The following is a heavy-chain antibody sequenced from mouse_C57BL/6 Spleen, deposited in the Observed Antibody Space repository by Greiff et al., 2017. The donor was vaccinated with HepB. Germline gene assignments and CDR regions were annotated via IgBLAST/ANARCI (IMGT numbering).Heavy chain of an antibody. Sequence: EVQVVESGGGLVKPGGSLKLSCAASGFTFSDYGMHWVRQAPEKGLEWVAYISSGSSTIYYADTVTGRFTISRDNAKTTLFLQMTRLRSEYTAMYYCARYDYDDWYFDVWGTGTTVTVSS. CDR3: ARYDYDDWYFDV. D-gene: IGHD2-4*01. V-gene: IGHV5-17*01. CDR2: ISSGSSTI. CDR1: GFTFSDYG. J-gene: IGHJ1*03.